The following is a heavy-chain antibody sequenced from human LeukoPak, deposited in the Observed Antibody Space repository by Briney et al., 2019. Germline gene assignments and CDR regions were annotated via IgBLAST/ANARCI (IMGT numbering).Heavy chain of an antibody. CDR3: ATETGVYFEY. Sequence: SETLSLTCTVSSGSISSYYWSWIRQPPGKGLEWIGYIYYTGTTNYNPSPKSRVTLSVDTAKNQFSLKLSSVTAADTAVYYCATETGVYFEYWGQGTLVTVPT. J-gene: IGHJ4*02. V-gene: IGHV4-59*01. CDR1: SGSISSYY. CDR2: IYYTGTT. D-gene: IGHD3-10*01.